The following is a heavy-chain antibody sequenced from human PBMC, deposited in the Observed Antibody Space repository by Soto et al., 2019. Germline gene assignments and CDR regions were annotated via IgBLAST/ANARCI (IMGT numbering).Heavy chain of an antibody. CDR2: ISYDGSNK. CDR1: GFTFSSYG. Sequence: PGGSLRLSCAASGFTFSSYGMYWVRQAPGKGLEWGAVISYDGSNKYYADSVKGRFTISRDNSKNTLYLQMNSLRAEDTAVYYCAKAPSPCSGGSCYVACWGQGTLVTVSS. V-gene: IGHV3-30*18. CDR3: AKAPSPCSGGSCYVAC. J-gene: IGHJ4*02. D-gene: IGHD2-15*01.